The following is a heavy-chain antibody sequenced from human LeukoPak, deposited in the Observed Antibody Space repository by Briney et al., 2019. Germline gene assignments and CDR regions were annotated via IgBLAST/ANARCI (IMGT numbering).Heavy chain of an antibody. Sequence: GRSLRLSCAASGFTFSSYAMHWVRQAPGKGLEWVAVISYDGSNKYYADSVKGRFTISRDNSKNTLYLQMNSLRAGDTAVYYCARDLPRGYSYGSLDYWGQGTLVTVSS. V-gene: IGHV3-30-3*01. CDR1: GFTFSSYA. D-gene: IGHD5-18*01. CDR2: ISYDGSNK. J-gene: IGHJ4*02. CDR3: ARDLPRGYSYGSLDY.